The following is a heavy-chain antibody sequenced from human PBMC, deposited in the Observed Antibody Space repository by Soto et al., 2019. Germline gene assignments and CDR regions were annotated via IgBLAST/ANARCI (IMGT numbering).Heavy chain of an antibody. CDR3: ATDLYSSSWGPAYYFYGMDV. CDR1: GYTFTDYY. Sequence: ASVKVSCKVSGYTFTDYYMHWVQQAPGKGLEWMGLVDPEDGETIYAEKFQGRVTITAVTSTDTAYMELSSLRSEDTAVCYCATDLYSSSWGPAYYFYGMDVWGQGTSVPVS. J-gene: IGHJ6*02. CDR2: VDPEDGET. D-gene: IGHD6-13*01. V-gene: IGHV1-69-2*01.